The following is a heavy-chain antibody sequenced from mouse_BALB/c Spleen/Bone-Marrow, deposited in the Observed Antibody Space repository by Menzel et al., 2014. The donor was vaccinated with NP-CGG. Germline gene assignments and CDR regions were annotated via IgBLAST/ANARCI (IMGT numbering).Heavy chain of an antibody. J-gene: IGHJ2*01. Sequence: EVKLEESGGGLVKLGGSLKLSCAASGFTFSSYYMSWVRQTPEKRLELVAAINSYGGSTYYPDTVKGRFTISRDNAKNTLYLQMSSLKSEDTALYYCAGSYYGSTFDYWGQGTTLTGSS. V-gene: IGHV5-6-2*01. CDR2: INSYGGST. D-gene: IGHD1-1*01. CDR1: GFTFSSYY. CDR3: AGSYYGSTFDY.